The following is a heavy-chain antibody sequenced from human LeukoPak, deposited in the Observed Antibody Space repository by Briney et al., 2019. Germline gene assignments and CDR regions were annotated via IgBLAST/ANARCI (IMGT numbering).Heavy chain of an antibody. Sequence: ASVKVSCKASGYTFTSYGISWVRQAPGQGLEWMGWISAYNGNTNYAQKLQGRVTMTTDTSTSTAYMELRGLRSDDTAVYYCARHSISWPSSYFDYWGQGTLVTVSS. J-gene: IGHJ4*02. CDR1: GYTFTSYG. V-gene: IGHV1-18*01. D-gene: IGHD6-13*01. CDR2: ISAYNGNT. CDR3: ARHSISWPSSYFDY.